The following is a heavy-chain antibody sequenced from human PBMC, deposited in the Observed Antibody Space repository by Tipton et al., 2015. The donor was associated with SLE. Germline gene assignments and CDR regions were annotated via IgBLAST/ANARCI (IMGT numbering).Heavy chain of an antibody. CDR3: AKAPRVGGMDV. V-gene: IGHV3-23*01. J-gene: IGHJ6*02. CDR1: GFTFSSYG. Sequence: SGFTFSSYGMHWVRQAPGKGLEWVSAISGSGGSTYYADSVKGRFTISRDNSKNTLYLQMNSLRAEDTAVYYCAKAPRVGGMDVWGQGTTVTVSS. CDR2: ISGSGGST.